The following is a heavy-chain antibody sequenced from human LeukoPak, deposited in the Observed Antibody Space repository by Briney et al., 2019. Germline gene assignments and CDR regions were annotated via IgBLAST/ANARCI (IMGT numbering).Heavy chain of an antibody. CDR3: ARLTYSNNWYFRRGLDNWFDP. CDR2: IDHSGSA. D-gene: IGHD6-13*01. V-gene: IGHV4-34*01. Sequence: SETLSLTCAVYGGSFSRYYWTWIRQPPGKGLEWIGEIDHSGSANYNPSLKSRVTISVDASKSRFSLRLSSVTAADTAVYYCARLTYSNNWYFRRGLDNWFDPWGQGTLVTVSS. CDR1: GGSFSRYY. J-gene: IGHJ5*02.